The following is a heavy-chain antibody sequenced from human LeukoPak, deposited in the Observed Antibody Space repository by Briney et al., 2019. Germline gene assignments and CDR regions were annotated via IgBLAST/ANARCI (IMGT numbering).Heavy chain of an antibody. CDR2: ISGSGGST. CDR3: AKDPHYGWFEGWYFDY. CDR1: GFSFRSYA. J-gene: IGHJ4*02. D-gene: IGHD6-19*01. Sequence: GGSLRLSCAASGFSFRSYAMSWVRQAPGKGLEWVSAISGSGGSTYYADSVKGRFTISRDNSKNTLYLQMNSLRAEDTAVYYCAKDPHYGWFEGWYFDYWGQGTLVTVSS. V-gene: IGHV3-23*01.